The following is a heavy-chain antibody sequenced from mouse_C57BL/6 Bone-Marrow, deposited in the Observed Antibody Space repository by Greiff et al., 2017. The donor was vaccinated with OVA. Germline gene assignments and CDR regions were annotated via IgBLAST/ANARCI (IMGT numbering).Heavy chain of an antibody. CDR1: GFNIKDDY. V-gene: IGHV14-4*01. D-gene: IGHD2-4*01. Sequence: EVQLQQSGAELVRPGASVKLSCTASGFNIKDDYMHWVKQRPEQGLEWIGWIDPENGDTEYASKFQGKATITADTSSNTAYLQLSSLTSEDTAVYYCTTLSVITTRDWGQGTLVTVSA. CDR2: IDPENGDT. J-gene: IGHJ3*01. CDR3: TTLSVITTRD.